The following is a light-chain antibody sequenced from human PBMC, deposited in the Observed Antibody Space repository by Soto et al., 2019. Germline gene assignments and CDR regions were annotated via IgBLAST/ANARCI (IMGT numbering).Light chain of an antibody. V-gene: IGKV3-20*01. Sequence: EIVLTQSPATLSLSPGESAALSCRASQSISNNFLAWYQRKPGQAPRLLIYGASYRSTDIPYSFGGSGSGTDITLTITRLESDDVAVYYCQHYGGSPSTFGQGTKVEVK. CDR2: GAS. CDR3: QHYGGSPST. CDR1: QSISNNF. J-gene: IGKJ1*01.